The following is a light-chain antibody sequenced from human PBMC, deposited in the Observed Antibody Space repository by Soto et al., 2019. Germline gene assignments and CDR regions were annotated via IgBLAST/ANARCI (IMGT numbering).Light chain of an antibody. Sequence: DIQLTKSPSSVSASVGDRVDITCRASQSINNYLAWDQQEPGEAPGLLIYAASTLQSGVPSRFCGSGSGTEFTLTISSLRPEDFTTYCCQQTYTTPITFGQGTRLEIK. CDR3: QQTYTTPIT. J-gene: IGKJ5*01. CDR2: AAS. V-gene: IGKV1-39*01. CDR1: QSINNY.